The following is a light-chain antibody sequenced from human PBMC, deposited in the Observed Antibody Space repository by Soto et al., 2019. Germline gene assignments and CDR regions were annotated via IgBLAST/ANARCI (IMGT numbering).Light chain of an antibody. CDR2: KAS. CDR3: QQYNTYPLT. J-gene: IGKJ4*01. Sequence: DIQMTQSPSTLSASVGDRVTITCLARQSISTWLACYQQKPGKAPKLLIYKASSLESGVTSRFGGSGSGPLFNITISLLPPDDFATYSFQQYNTYPLTFGGGTTVDIK. CDR1: QSISTW. V-gene: IGKV1-5*03.